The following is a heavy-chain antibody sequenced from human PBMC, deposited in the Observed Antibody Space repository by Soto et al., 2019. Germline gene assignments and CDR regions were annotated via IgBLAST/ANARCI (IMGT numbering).Heavy chain of an antibody. CDR3: ASAQLAVARWVS. Sequence: QVQLQQWGAGLLKPSETLSLTCGVYGRSFTGFYWSWIRQPPGKGLEWLGEITHSGTTDYNPSLKRRLTRSVDTARQQFSLKLTSVTAADTAVYYCASAQLAVARWVSWGQGTLVTVSS. V-gene: IGHV4-34*02. CDR1: GRSFTGFY. CDR2: ITHSGTT. D-gene: IGHD6-19*01. J-gene: IGHJ5*02.